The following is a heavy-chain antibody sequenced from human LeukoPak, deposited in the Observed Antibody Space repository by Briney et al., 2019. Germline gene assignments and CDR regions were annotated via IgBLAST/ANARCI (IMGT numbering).Heavy chain of an antibody. CDR2: ISGSGGST. CDR3: AKVERGWNDY. J-gene: IGHJ4*02. D-gene: IGHD6-19*01. Sequence: GGSLRLSCAASGFTFSSSAMSWVRQAPGKGLEWVSTISGSGGSTYYADSVKGRFTISRDDSKNTLYLQMNSLRAEDTAVYYCAKVERGWNDYWGQGTLVTVSS. V-gene: IGHV3-23*01. CDR1: GFTFSSSA.